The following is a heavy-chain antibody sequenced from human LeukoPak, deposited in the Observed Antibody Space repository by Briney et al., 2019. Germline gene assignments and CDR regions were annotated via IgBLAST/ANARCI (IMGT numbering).Heavy chain of an antibody. CDR1: GFTFSSYS. J-gene: IGHJ6*02. CDR2: ISYDGSNN. Sequence: PGGSRRLSCSASGFTFSSYSMRWVRQAPGKWLGCLAFISYDGSNNYYADSVKGRFTISRDNSKNTLYLQMNSLRAEDTAVYYCAGEFSARGGYYYGMDVWGQGTTVTVSS. D-gene: IGHD3-10*01. V-gene: IGHV3-30-3*01. CDR3: AGEFSARGGYYYGMDV.